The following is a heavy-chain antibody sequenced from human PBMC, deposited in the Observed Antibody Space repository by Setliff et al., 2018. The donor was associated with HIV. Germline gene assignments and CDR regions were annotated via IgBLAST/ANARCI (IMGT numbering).Heavy chain of an antibody. CDR3: ARHGLAGATVDY. Sequence: SETLSLTCTVSGGSVSSSDYYWGWIRQPPGKGLEWIGSIYYSGSTYFTPSLKSRVTLSVDTSRNHFSPKLSSVTAADTAVYYCARHGLAGATVDYWGQGTLVTVSS. J-gene: IGHJ4*02. D-gene: IGHD1-26*01. CDR2: IYYSGST. V-gene: IGHV4-39*01. CDR1: GGSVSSSDYY.